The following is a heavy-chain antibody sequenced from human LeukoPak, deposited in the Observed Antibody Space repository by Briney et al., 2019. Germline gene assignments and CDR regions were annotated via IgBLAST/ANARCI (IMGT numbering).Heavy chain of an antibody. CDR1: GGTFSSYA. CDR3: ARITMVRGVPGEFDP. J-gene: IGHJ5*02. CDR2: IIPIFGTA. D-gene: IGHD3-10*01. Sequence: SVKVSCKASGGTFSSYAISWVRQAPGQGLEWMGGIIPIFGTANYAQKFQGRVTITADESTSTAYMELSRLRSEDTAVYYCARITMVRGVPGEFDPWGQGTLVTVSS. V-gene: IGHV1-69*13.